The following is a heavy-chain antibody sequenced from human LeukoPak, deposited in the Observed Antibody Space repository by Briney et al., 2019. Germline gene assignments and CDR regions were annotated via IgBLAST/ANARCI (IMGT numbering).Heavy chain of an antibody. D-gene: IGHD6-13*01. V-gene: IGHV1-46*01. CDR3: AKDSGYSSRWFDY. J-gene: IGHJ5*01. CDR2: INPSGGST. Sequence: ASVKVSCKASGYTFTRYYMDWVRQAPGQGLEWMGTINPSGGSTSYAQKFQGRVTMTRDTSTSTVHMELSGLRSEDTAVYYCAKDSGYSSRWFDYWGQGTLVTVSS. CDR1: GYTFTRYY.